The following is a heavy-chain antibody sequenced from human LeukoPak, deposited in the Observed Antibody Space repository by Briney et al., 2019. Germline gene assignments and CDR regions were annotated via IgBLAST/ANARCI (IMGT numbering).Heavy chain of an antibody. D-gene: IGHD3-10*01. CDR2: INHSGST. CDR1: GYSISSGYY. CDR3: ASTRPRGN. V-gene: IGHV4-38-2*01. Sequence: SETLSLTCAVSGYSISSGYYWGWIRQPPGKGLEWIGSINHSGSTNYNPSLKSRVTISVDTSKNQFSLKLSSVTAADTAVYYCASTRPRGNWGQGTLVTVSS. J-gene: IGHJ4*02.